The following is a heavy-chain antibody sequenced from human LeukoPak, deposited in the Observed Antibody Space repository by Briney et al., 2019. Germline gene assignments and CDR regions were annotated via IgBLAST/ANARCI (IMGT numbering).Heavy chain of an antibody. D-gene: IGHD3-10*01. Sequence: PGGSLRLSCAASGFTFSSYWMHWVRQVPGKGLVWVSRINSDGSSTYYADSVKGRFSISRDNAKNTLYLQMNSLRAEDTAVYYCARGYGDWFDPWGQGTLVTVSS. CDR3: ARGYGDWFDP. CDR1: GFTFSSYW. CDR2: INSDGSST. J-gene: IGHJ5*02. V-gene: IGHV3-74*01.